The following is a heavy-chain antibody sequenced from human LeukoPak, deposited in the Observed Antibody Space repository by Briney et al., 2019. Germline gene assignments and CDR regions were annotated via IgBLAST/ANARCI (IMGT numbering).Heavy chain of an antibody. D-gene: IGHD5-12*01. V-gene: IGHV3-30*02. CDR1: GFTFSSYG. J-gene: IGHJ4*02. CDR2: IRYDGSNK. CDR3: AKDGGRVGGYGG. Sequence: GGSLRLSCAASGFTFSSYGMHWGREAPGKGLEWVAFIRYDGSNKYYADSVKGRFTISRDNSKNTLYLQMNSLRAEDTAVYYCAKDGGRVGGYGGWGQGTLVTVSS.